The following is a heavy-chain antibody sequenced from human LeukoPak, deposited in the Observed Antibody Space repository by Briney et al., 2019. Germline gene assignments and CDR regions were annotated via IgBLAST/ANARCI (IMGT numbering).Heavy chain of an antibody. Sequence: GGSLRLSCAHSVVAFSSYSMNWVRQAPGKGLEWVSYISSSSSTIYYADSVKGRFTISRDNAKNSLYLQMNSLRAEDTAVYYCARVSGSSWYGHYFDYWGQGTLVTVSS. CDR1: VVAFSSYS. CDR2: ISSSSSTI. D-gene: IGHD6-13*01. CDR3: ARVSGSSWYGHYFDY. V-gene: IGHV3-48*01. J-gene: IGHJ4*02.